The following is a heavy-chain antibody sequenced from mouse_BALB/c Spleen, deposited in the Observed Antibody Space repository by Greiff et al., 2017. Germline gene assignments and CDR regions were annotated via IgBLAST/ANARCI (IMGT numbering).Heavy chain of an antibody. D-gene: IGHD2-1*01. CDR1: GFTFSSYA. Sequence: DVKLVESGGGLVKPGGSLKLSCAASGFTFSSYAMSWVRQTPEKRLEWVASISSGGSTYYPDSVKGRFTISRDNARNILYLQMSSLRSEDTAMYYCARGRGGNYGYYAMDYWGQGTSVTVSS. CDR2: ISSGGST. V-gene: IGHV5-6-5*01. CDR3: ARGRGGNYGYYAMDY. J-gene: IGHJ4*01.